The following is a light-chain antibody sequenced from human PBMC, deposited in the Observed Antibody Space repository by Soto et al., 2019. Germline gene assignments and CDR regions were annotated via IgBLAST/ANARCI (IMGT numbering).Light chain of an antibody. Sequence: DIQMTQSPSSLSASIGDRVTISCQASQDIGNFLNWYQQKPGKAPYLLIYDASNLDTGVSSRFSGSVSGRDFSFTITSLQPDDFATYFCQQYGSLPITFGQGTRLDI. V-gene: IGKV1-33*01. CDR3: QQYGSLPIT. CDR2: DAS. CDR1: QDIGNF. J-gene: IGKJ5*01.